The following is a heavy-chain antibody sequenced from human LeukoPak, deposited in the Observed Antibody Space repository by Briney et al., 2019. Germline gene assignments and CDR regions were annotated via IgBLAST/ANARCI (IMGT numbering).Heavy chain of an antibody. J-gene: IGHJ4*02. CDR3: ARAVDYRNYFDY. Sequence: TLSLTCTVSGDSMTRGGYYWGWVRQHPGKGLEWIGFIYHSGTTFYNPSLEGRAAISVDTSQNQFSLKLTSVTAADTAVYYCARAVDYRNYFDYWGQGTLVTVSS. CDR1: GDSMTRGGYY. D-gene: IGHD4-11*01. V-gene: IGHV4-31*03. CDR2: IYHSGTT.